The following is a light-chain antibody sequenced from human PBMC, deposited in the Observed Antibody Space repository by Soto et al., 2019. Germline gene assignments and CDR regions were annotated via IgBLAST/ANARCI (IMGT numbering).Light chain of an antibody. CDR2: WAS. CDR1: QKVLYSSTNNNY. CDR3: QHFYSSPYP. V-gene: IGKV4-1*01. Sequence: DIVMTQSPDSLTVSLGERATISCTSSQKVLYSSTNNNYLAWSQQKPGPPPKVLIYWASTRESGVPYRFSGRGSKTTFTLTISILQAEDVAVYYCQHFYSSPYPFVQGTKLEI. J-gene: IGKJ2*01.